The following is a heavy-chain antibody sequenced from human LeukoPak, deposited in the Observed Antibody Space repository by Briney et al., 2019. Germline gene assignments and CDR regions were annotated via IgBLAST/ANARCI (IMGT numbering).Heavy chain of an antibody. Sequence: GSSVKVSCKASGVTFSNYGFSWVRQAPGQGLEWMGRIIPFLDVTTYAQKFQDRVTVSADKSTNTVYMEINSLKSEDTAAYFCASAAVIWYFDLWGRGSLVTVSS. D-gene: IGHD6-25*01. CDR2: IIPFLDVT. J-gene: IGHJ2*01. CDR1: GVTFSNYG. CDR3: ASAAVIWYFDL. V-gene: IGHV1-69*04.